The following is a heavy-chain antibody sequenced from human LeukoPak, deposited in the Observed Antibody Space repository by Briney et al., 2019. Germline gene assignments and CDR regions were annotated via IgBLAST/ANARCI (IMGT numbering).Heavy chain of an antibody. V-gene: IGHV3-23*01. CDR1: GFTFSNNG. J-gene: IGHJ4*02. CDR2: ISDGGDTT. CDR3: AKTQGFFDH. Sequence: GGSLRLSCAASGFTFSNNGMTWVRQAPGKGMEWVTGISDGGDTTYDAGSVKGRFTVSRDNSKNILYLQMNSLRAEDTAIYYCAKTQGFFDHWGQGTLVTVSS.